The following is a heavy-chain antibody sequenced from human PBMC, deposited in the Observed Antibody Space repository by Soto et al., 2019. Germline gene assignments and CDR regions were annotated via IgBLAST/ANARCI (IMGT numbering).Heavy chain of an antibody. CDR2: IMPTVDSA. Sequence: QVQLVQSGAEVKNPGSSVKVSCKASGGTLSDYAVSWVRQARGQGLEWMGGIMPTVDSANYAQKFQGRLTINADESTSTANMGLSSLTSDDTAIYYCAVAAVREILTEQSSGMAVWGQGTTVTVSS. D-gene: IGHD3-10*01. V-gene: IGHV1-69*01. J-gene: IGHJ6*02. CDR1: GGTLSDYA. CDR3: AVAAVREILTEQSSGMAV.